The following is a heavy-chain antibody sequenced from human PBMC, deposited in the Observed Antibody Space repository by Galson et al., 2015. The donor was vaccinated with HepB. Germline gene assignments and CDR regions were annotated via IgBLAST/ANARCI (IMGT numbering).Heavy chain of an antibody. CDR2: ISYDGTYT. J-gene: IGHJ4*02. D-gene: IGHD4-17*01. V-gene: IGHV3-30*03. Sequence: SLRLSCAASGFTVSTNYMTWVRQAPGKGLEWVAVISYDGTYTYYADSVKDRFTISRDHSKSTLFLQMSSLRSEDTGLYYCARDEGTVTPLFDSWGQGTLVTVSS. CDR1: GFTVSTNY. CDR3: ARDEGTVTPLFDS.